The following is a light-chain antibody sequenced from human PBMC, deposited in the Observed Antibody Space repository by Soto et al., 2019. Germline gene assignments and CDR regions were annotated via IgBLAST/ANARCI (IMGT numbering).Light chain of an antibody. V-gene: IGLV8-61*01. Sequence: QTVVTQEPSFSVSPGGTVTLTCGLRSGSVSTSHFASWYQQTPGQAPRTLIYSTNTRSSGVPDRFSGSKSGNTASLTISGLQADDEADYYCCSYTGSLWLFGGGTKLTVL. J-gene: IGLJ3*02. CDR3: CSYTGSLWL. CDR1: SGSVSTSHF. CDR2: STN.